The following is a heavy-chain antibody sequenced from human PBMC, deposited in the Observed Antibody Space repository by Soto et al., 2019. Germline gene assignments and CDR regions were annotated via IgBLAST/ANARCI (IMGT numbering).Heavy chain of an antibody. V-gene: IGHV4-31*03. CDR2: IYYSGST. CDR1: GGSISSGGYY. CDR3: AGGGLGELSFDFDY. Sequence: QVQLQESGPGLVKPSQTLSLTCTVSGGSISSGGYYWSWIRQHPGKGLEWIGYIYYSGSTYYNPSLKSRVTISVDTSKNQFSLKLSSVTAADTAVYYWAGGGLGELSFDFDYWGQGTLVTVSS. D-gene: IGHD3-16*02. J-gene: IGHJ4*02.